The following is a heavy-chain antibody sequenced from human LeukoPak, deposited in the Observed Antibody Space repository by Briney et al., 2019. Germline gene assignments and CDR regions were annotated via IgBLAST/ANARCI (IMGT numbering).Heavy chain of an antibody. V-gene: IGHV3-30*02. D-gene: IGHD3-10*02. Sequence: PGGSLRLSCAASGLMFSTSGMHWVRQAPGKGLEWVAFIQYDGSEIYYADSLKGRFTISRDNSKNTLYLQMNSLRAEDTAVFYCARESGAAKIGQMLNYWGQGTLVTASS. CDR3: ARESGAAKIGQMLNY. CDR2: IQYDGSEI. J-gene: IGHJ4*02. CDR1: GLMFSTSG.